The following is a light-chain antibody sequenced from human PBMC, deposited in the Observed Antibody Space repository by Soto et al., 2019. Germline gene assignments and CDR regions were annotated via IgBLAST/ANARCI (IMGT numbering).Light chain of an antibody. CDR3: QQYGSSPLT. J-gene: IGKJ4*01. Sequence: EIVMTQSPGTLSLSPWEIATLSCRASQSVSSYLAWYQQKPGQAPRLLIDGASTRAAGIPPRFSGSGSGTEFTLTISRLEPEDFAVYYCQQYGSSPLTFGGGTKVDI. V-gene: IGKV3-20*01. CDR1: QSVSSY. CDR2: GAS.